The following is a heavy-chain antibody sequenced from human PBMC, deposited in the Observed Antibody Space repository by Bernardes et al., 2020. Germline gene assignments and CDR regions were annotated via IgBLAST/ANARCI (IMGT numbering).Heavy chain of an antibody. J-gene: IGHJ5*02. CDR3: ATDVAGEYST. V-gene: IGHV3-7*01. CDR2: IKKDGTVR. CDR1: EMSISKFW. Sequence: LRLSWSGYEMSISKFWMSWVRQGPGKGLEWVAKIKKDGTVRDYVDTVKGRLSISRDNSRNTLYLQMNSLRADDTAVYYCATDVAGEYSTWGPGTLVTVSS. D-gene: IGHD5-12*01.